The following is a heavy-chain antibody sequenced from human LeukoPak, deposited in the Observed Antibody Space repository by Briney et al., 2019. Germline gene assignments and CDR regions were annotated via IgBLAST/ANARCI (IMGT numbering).Heavy chain of an antibody. Sequence: PGGSLRLSCAASGFTFSNYGMHWVRQAPGKGLEWVALIWYDGSNKYYADPVRGRFTISRDNSKNTLYLRMKSLRAEDTAVYYCARAGVGAIYYFDYWGQGTLVTVSS. V-gene: IGHV3-33*01. CDR2: IWYDGSNK. D-gene: IGHD1-26*01. CDR3: ARAGVGAIYYFDY. J-gene: IGHJ4*02. CDR1: GFTFSNYG.